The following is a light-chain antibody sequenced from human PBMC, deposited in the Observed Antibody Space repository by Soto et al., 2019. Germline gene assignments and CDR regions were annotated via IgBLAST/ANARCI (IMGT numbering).Light chain of an antibody. CDR1: QSVSSY. CDR3: QQRSTWPPWT. J-gene: IGKJ1*01. CDR2: DAS. V-gene: IGKV3-11*01. Sequence: EIVLTQSPATLSLSPGERATLSCRASQSVSSYLAWYQQKPGQAPRLLIYDASNRASGIPARFIGSGSGTDFTLTISILQPEDFAVYYCQQRSTWPPWTFGQGTKVEIK.